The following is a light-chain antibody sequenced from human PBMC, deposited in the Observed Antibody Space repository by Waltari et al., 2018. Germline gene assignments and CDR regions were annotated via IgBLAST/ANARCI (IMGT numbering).Light chain of an antibody. CDR1: SSDVGSYNL. CDR2: DVS. Sequence: QSALTQPASVSGSPGQSITISCTGTSSDVGSYNLVSWYQQHPGKAPTLMIYDVSKRPSGVSNRFSGSKSGNTASLTISGLQAEDEADYYCCSFAGSSTYWVFGGGTKLTVL. CDR3: CSFAGSSTYWV. J-gene: IGLJ3*02. V-gene: IGLV2-23*02.